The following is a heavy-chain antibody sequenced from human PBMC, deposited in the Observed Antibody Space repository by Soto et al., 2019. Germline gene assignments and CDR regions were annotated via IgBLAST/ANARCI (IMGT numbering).Heavy chain of an antibody. J-gene: IGHJ4*02. D-gene: IGHD6-19*01. CDR1: GGSISSSNW. CDR3: ATIAVAGHFDS. CDR2: IYHSGST. Sequence: QVLLQESGPGLVKPSGTLSLTCAVSGGSISSSNWWSWVRQPPGKGLEWVGEIYHSGSTNYNPSLKSRVTISVDKTKKQLSLKLTSVTAADTAVYYCATIAVAGHFDSWGQGTLVTVSS. V-gene: IGHV4-4*02.